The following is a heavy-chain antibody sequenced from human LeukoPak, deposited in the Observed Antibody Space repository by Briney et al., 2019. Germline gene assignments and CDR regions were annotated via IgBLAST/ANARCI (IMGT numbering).Heavy chain of an antibody. CDR2: IYYSGST. CDR3: AREGWSGSYMDY. Sequence: SETLSLTCTVSGGSISSYYWSWIRQPPGKGVEWIRYIYYSGSTNYNPSLKSRVTISVDTSKNQFSLKLSSVTAADTAVYYCAREGWSGSYMDYWGQGTLVTVSS. D-gene: IGHD1-26*01. J-gene: IGHJ4*02. V-gene: IGHV4-59*01. CDR1: GGSISSYY.